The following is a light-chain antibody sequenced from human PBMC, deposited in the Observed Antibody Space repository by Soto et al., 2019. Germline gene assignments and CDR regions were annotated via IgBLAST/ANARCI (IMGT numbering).Light chain of an antibody. CDR1: QSVSSN. V-gene: IGKV3-15*01. CDR3: QQYNNWHQIT. J-gene: IGKJ5*01. Sequence: ILMTQSPATLSVSPGEGATLSCRASQSVSSNSAWYQQKAGQGPRLLIYGASTRATGIPARFSGSGSGTEFTLTASSLQYEDFAVYYCQQYNNWHQITFGQGTRLEIK. CDR2: GAS.